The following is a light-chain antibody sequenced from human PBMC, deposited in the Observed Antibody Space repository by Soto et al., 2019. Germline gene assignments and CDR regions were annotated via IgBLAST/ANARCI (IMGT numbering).Light chain of an antibody. CDR1: QSVSTY. CDR3: RQRSSWPFT. J-gene: IGKJ3*01. V-gene: IGKV3-11*01. CDR2: DTS. Sequence: EIVLTQSPAILSLSPGERATLSCRASQSVSTYLAWYQQKPGQAPRLLIYDTSNRASGVPARFSGSGSGTDFTLTISSLEPEDFAVYYCRQRSSWPFTFGPGATVEIK.